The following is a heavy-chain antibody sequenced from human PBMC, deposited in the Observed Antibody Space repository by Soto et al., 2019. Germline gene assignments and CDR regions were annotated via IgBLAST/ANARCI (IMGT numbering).Heavy chain of an antibody. CDR3: ARGFRSEWSRGYYYMDV. D-gene: IGHD3-3*01. J-gene: IGHJ6*03. CDR1: GGSFSGYY. V-gene: IGHV4-34*01. CDR2: INHSGST. Sequence: SETLSLTCAVYGGSFSGYYWSWIRQPPGKGLEWVGEINHSGSTYYNPSLKSRVTISVDTSKNQFSLKLSSVTAADTAVYYCARGFRSEWSRGYYYMDVWGKGTTVTVSS.